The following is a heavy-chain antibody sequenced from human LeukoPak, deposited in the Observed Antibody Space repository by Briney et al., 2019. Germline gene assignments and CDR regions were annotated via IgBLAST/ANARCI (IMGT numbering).Heavy chain of an antibody. J-gene: IGHJ4*02. Sequence: PGGSLRLSCAASGFTFSSYSMNWVRQAPGKGLEWVSYISVSGSTIHYADSVKGRFTVSRDNAKNSLYLQMNTLRDEDTAVYYCARDRGYGYLFDYWGQGTLVTVSS. D-gene: IGHD5-18*01. V-gene: IGHV3-48*02. CDR1: GFTFSSYS. CDR3: ARDRGYGYLFDY. CDR2: ISVSGSTI.